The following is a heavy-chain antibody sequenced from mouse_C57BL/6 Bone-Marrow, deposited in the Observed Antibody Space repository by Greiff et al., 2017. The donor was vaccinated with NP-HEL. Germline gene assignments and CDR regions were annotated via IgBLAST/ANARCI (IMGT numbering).Heavy chain of an antibody. V-gene: IGHV1-64*01. CDR2: IHPNSGST. J-gene: IGHJ2*01. Sequence: VQLQQSGAELVKPGASVKLSCKASGYTFTSYWMHWVKQRPGQGLEWIGMIHPNSGSTNYNEKFKSKATLTVDKSSSTAYMQLSSLTSEDSAVYYCARSWGRWLLQGYWGQGTTLTVSS. D-gene: IGHD2-3*01. CDR1: GYTFTSYW. CDR3: ARSWGRWLLQGY.